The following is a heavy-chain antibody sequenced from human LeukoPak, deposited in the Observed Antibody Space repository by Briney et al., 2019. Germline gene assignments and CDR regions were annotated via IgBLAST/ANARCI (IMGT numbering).Heavy chain of an antibody. CDR2: IWHDGSNK. D-gene: IGHD6-13*01. CDR3: ARDLTQLALFDY. V-gene: IGHV3-33*01. CDR1: GFTFSNYG. J-gene: IGHJ4*02. Sequence: GGSLRLSCAASGFTFSNYGMHWVRQAPGKGLEWVAVIWHDGSNKYYADSVRGRFTLSRDNSKNTLFLQMNSLRPEDTVVYFCARDLTQLALFDYWGQGTLVTVSS.